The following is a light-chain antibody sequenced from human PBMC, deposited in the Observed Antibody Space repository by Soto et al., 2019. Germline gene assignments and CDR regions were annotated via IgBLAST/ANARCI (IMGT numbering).Light chain of an antibody. CDR3: QQYDVDSGT. Sequence: DLQKTQSPSTLPSFVGARVTITCRASQSIGVWLAWYQQKPGKAPKLLIYDASNLQTGVPSRFSGSGSGTEFTLTISSLQPDDFATYYCQQYDVDSGTFGQGTKVDIK. CDR1: QSIGVW. CDR2: DAS. V-gene: IGKV1-5*01. J-gene: IGKJ1*01.